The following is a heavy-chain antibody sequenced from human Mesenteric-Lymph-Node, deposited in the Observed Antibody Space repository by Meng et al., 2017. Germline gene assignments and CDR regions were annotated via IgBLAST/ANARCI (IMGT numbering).Heavy chain of an antibody. D-gene: IGHD1-7*01. CDR2: IDPNSGGT. CDR3: SRDEVTGTTGGMDY. CDR1: GDTFTGYY. Sequence: ASVKVSCKASGDTFTGYYMHWVRQAPGQGLEWVGRIDPNSGGTNYAQKLQGRVTLTRDTSITTAYMELRSLRSDDTAVYYCSRDEVTGTTGGMDYWGQGTLVTVSS. J-gene: IGHJ4*02. V-gene: IGHV1-2*06.